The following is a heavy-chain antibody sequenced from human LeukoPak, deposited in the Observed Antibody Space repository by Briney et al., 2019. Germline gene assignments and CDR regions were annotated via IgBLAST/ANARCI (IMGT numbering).Heavy chain of an antibody. J-gene: IGHJ4*02. CDR2: ISSSSSTI. D-gene: IGHD1-26*01. Sequence: GGSLRLSCAASGFAFSSYSMNWVRQAPGKGLEWVSYISSSSSTIYYAGSVKGRFTISRDNAKNSLFLQMNSLRAEDTAVYYCARSRGSSGSYPFDYWGQGTLVTVSS. CDR3: ARSRGSSGSYPFDY. V-gene: IGHV3-48*01. CDR1: GFAFSSYS.